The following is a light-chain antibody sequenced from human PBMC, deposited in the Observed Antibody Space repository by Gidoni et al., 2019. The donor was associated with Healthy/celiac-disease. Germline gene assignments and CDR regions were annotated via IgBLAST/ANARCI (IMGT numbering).Light chain of an antibody. V-gene: IGKV3-15*01. CDR1: QSVSSN. J-gene: IGKJ4*01. CDR3: QQYNNWPSLT. CDR2: GAS. Sequence: EIVMTQSPATLSVSPGESATLSCRASQSVSSNLAWYQQKPGQAPRLLIYGASTRATGIPARFSGSGSGTEFTLTISSLQSEDFAVYYCQQYNNWPSLTFGGXTKVEIK.